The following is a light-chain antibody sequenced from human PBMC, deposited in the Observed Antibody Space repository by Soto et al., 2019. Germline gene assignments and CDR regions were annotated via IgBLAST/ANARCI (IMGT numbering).Light chain of an antibody. Sequence: IVITNPPLSLPATPGGPASISCRSSQSLLLSIGSNNLDWYLQKPGQSPQLLIYLGSNRASGVPDRFSGSGSGTDFTLKISRVEAEDVGVYYCMQALQTPPAFGGGTKVEIK. J-gene: IGKJ4*01. CDR1: QSLLLSIGSNN. CDR3: MQALQTPPA. V-gene: IGKV2-28*01. CDR2: LGS.